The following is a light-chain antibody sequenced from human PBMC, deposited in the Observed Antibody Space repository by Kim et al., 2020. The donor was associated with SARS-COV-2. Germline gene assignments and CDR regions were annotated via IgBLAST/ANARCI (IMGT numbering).Light chain of an antibody. CDR3: CSYAGSSTVV. CDR1: SSDVGSYNV. J-gene: IGLJ2*01. CDR2: EGS. V-gene: IGLV2-23*01. Sequence: GQSITHSCTGTSSDVGSYNVVTWYQQHTGKATKLMIYEGSKRPSGVSNRFSGSKSGNTASLTIFGLQAEDEADYYCCSYAGSSTVVFGGGTKVTVL.